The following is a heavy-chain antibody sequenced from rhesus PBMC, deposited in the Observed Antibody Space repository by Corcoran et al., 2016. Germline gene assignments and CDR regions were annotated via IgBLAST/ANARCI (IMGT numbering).Heavy chain of an antibody. J-gene: IGHJ4*01. CDR3: ARIGYSGYSYVDY. CDR2: ISWSGGST. D-gene: IGHD5-30*01. CDR1: GSTFDDDA. Sequence: EVQLVESGGGVVQPGGSLRPSCAVAGSTFDDDALHWVRQAPGKGLEWVSGISWSGGSTYYADSVKGRFTISRDNAKNSLYLQMGSLRAEDTALYYCARIGYSGYSYVDYWGQGVLVTVSS. V-gene: IGHV3-201*01.